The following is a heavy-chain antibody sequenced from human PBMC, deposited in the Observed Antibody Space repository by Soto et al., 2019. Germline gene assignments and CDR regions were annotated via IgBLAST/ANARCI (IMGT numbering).Heavy chain of an antibody. Sequence: PGGSPRLSCAASGFTFSDSYMSWIRQAPGKGLEWISYITFSGNTVYYADSLKGRFTISRDNAKNSLYLQMNRLRAEDTAVYYCARVSWREKYGMDVWGQGTTVTVSS. CDR3: ARVSWREKYGMDV. J-gene: IGHJ6*02. CDR1: GFTFSDSY. CDR2: ITFSGNTV. V-gene: IGHV3-11*01.